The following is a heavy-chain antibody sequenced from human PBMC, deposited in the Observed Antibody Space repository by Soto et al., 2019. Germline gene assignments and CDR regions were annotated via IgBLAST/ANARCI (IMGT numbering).Heavy chain of an antibody. Sequence: SETLSLTCAVSGGSFTSNNWWTWVRQPPGQGLEWIGEIYRAGSTNYNPSLKSRVTVSLDKSENQFSLKVTSLTAADTAVYYCASRDPGTSVDYWGQGTLVTVSS. CDR3: ASRDPGTSVDY. CDR1: GGSFTSNNW. D-gene: IGHD1-7*01. V-gene: IGHV4-4*02. CDR2: IYRAGST. J-gene: IGHJ4*02.